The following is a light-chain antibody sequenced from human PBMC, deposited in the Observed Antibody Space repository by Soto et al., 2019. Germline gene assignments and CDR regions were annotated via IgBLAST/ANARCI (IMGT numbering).Light chain of an antibody. Sequence: EIVLTQSPATLSLSPGERATLSCRASLSLSSSLAWYQQKPAQPPRLLIYDASNRATGIPARFSGSGSGTEFTLTISRLQSEDFAVYYCQKYNNWPAITVGQGTRLEI. CDR3: QKYNNWPAIT. J-gene: IGKJ5*01. CDR2: DAS. CDR1: LSLSSS. V-gene: IGKV3-11*01.